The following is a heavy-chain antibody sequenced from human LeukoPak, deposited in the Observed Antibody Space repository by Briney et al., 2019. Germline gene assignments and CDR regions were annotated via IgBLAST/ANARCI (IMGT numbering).Heavy chain of an antibody. V-gene: IGHV5-51*01. CDR3: TIALHTTTWFDP. Sequence: AGESLKISCKGSGYPFTTYWIGWVRQMPGKGLEWMGLVYPANSDTKYSPSFQGQVTISVDTSINTAYLQWSSLKASDTAIYFCTIALHTTTWFDPWGQGTLVTVSS. J-gene: IGHJ5*02. CDR1: GYPFTTYW. D-gene: IGHD3-3*02. CDR2: VYPANSDT.